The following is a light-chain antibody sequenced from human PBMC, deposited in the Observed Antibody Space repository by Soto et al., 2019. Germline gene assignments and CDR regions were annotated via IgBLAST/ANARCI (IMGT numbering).Light chain of an antibody. Sequence: QSALTQPASVSGSPGQSITISCTGTSSDVGGYNYVSWYQQHPGKAPKLMIYDVSNRPSGVSNRFSGSKSGNTASLTISGLKAEDEADYYCSSYTSSSTLRVFGTGTKVTVL. CDR1: SSDVGGYNY. CDR3: SSYTSSSTLRV. J-gene: IGLJ1*01. V-gene: IGLV2-14*01. CDR2: DVS.